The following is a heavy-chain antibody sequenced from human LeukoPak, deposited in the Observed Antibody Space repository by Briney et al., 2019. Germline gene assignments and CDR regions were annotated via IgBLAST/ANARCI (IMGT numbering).Heavy chain of an antibody. CDR3: AKGDSSGYYCSFDY. Sequence: GGSLRLSCAASGFTFSSYAMSWVRQAPGKGLEWVSAISGSGGSTFYADSVKGRFTISRDNSKNTLYLQMNSLRAEDTAVYYCAKGDSSGYYCSFDYWGQGTLVTVSS. CDR1: GFTFSSYA. J-gene: IGHJ4*02. D-gene: IGHD3-22*01. V-gene: IGHV3-23*01. CDR2: ISGSGGST.